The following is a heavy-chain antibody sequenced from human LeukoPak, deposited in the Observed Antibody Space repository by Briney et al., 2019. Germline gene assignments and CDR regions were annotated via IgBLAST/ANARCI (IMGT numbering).Heavy chain of an antibody. CDR1: GGSISSYY. CDR3: ARDRASTRSGSYFDY. Sequence: PSETLSLTCTVSGGSISSYYWSWIRQPPGKGLEWIGYIYYSGSTNYNPSLKSRVTISVDTSKNQFSLKLSSVTAADTAVYYCARDRASTRSGSYFDYWGQGTLVTVSS. D-gene: IGHD1-26*01. J-gene: IGHJ4*02. V-gene: IGHV4-59*01. CDR2: IYYSGST.